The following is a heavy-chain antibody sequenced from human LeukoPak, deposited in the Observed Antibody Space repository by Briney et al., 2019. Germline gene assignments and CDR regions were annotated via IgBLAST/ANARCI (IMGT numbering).Heavy chain of an antibody. V-gene: IGHV3-21*01. D-gene: IGHD4-23*01. CDR3: ARVVPMTTVVTDY. CDR2: ISSSSYI. CDR1: GFTFSSYS. J-gene: IGHJ4*02. Sequence: GGSLRLSCAASGFTFSSYSMNWVRQAPGKGLEWVSSISSSSYIYYADSVEGRFTISRDNAKNSLYLQMNSLRAEDTAVYYCARVVPMTTVVTDYWGQGTLVTVSS.